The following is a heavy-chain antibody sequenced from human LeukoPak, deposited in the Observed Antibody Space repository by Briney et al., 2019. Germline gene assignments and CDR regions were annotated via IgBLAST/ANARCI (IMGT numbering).Heavy chain of an antibody. D-gene: IGHD2-2*01. J-gene: IGHJ4*02. V-gene: IGHV3-23*01. Sequence: GGSLRLSCVASGFTFSSYAVSWVRQAPGKGLAWVSAISGSGGTTYYADSVKGRFTISRGNSKNTLYLQMNSLRAEDTAVYYCAKDLNPGCSSTSCYAFDYWGQGALVTVSS. CDR2: ISGSGGTT. CDR3: AKDLNPGCSSTSCYAFDY. CDR1: GFTFSSYA.